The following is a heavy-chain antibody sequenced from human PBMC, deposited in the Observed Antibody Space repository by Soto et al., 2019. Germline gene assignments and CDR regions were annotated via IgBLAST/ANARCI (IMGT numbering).Heavy chain of an antibody. CDR3: ARGYGSGSYYYYYYGMDV. J-gene: IGHJ6*02. V-gene: IGHV3-23*01. D-gene: IGHD3-10*01. Sequence: GGSLRLSCAASGFTFSSYAMSWVRQAPGKGLEWVSAISGSGGSTYYADSVKGRFTISRDNSKNTLYLQMNSLRAEDTAVYYCARGYGSGSYYYYYYGMDVWGQGTTVTVSS. CDR2: ISGSGGST. CDR1: GFTFSSYA.